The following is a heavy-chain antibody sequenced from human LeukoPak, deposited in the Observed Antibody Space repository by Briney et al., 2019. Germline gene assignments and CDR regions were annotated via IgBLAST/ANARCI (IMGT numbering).Heavy chain of an antibody. CDR1: GYSFTTYW. CDR2: IYPGDSDT. CDR3: ASPSKSCSGGSCYLSWAFDI. D-gene: IGHD2-15*01. J-gene: IGHJ3*02. V-gene: IGHV5-51*01. Sequence: GESLKISCKGSGYSFTTYWIAWVRQLPGKGLEWMGIIYPGDSDTRYGPSFQGQVTISADKSISTAYLQWSSLKASDTAIYYCASPSKSCSGGSCYLSWAFDIWAKGQWSPSLQ.